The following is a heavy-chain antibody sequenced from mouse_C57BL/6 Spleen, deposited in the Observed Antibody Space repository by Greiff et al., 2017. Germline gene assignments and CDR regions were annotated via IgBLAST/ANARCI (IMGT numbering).Heavy chain of an antibody. CDR1: GYTFTSYW. V-gene: IGHV1-59*01. D-gene: IGHD1-1*01. J-gene: IGHJ2*01. CDR3: ARYNYCGSSGY. Sequence: QVQLQQPGAELVRPGTSVKLSCKASGYTFTSYWMHWVKQRPGQGLEWIGVIDPSDSYTNYNQKFKGKATLTVDTSSSTAYMPLSSLTSEDSAVYYCARYNYCGSSGYWGQGTTLTVSS. CDR2: IDPSDSYT.